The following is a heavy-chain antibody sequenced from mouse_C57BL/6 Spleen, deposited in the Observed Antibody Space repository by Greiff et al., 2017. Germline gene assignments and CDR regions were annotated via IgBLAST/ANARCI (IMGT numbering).Heavy chain of an antibody. CDR3: ARSYYGSSYGYFDV. CDR2: IYPGDGDT. V-gene: IGHV1-82*01. J-gene: IGHJ1*03. CDR1: GYAFSSSW. Sequence: VQLQQSGPELVKPGASVKISCKASGYAFSSSWMNWVKQRPGKGLEWIGRIYPGDGDTNYNGKVKGKATLTADKSSSTAYMQLSSLTSEDSAVYFCARSYYGSSYGYFDVWGTGTTVTVSS. D-gene: IGHD1-1*01.